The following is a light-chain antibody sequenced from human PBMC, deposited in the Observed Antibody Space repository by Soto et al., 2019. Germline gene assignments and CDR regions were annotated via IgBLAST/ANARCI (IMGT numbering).Light chain of an antibody. CDR2: RNN. CDR1: SSNNGSNY. V-gene: IGLV1-47*01. CDR3: AAWDDSLSGNVV. J-gene: IGLJ2*01. Sequence: QSVLTQPPSASGTPGQRVTISCSGSSSNNGSNYVYWYQQLPGTAPKLLIYRNNQRPSGVPDRFSGSKSGTSASLAISGLRSEDEADYYCAAWDDSLSGNVVFGGGTKVTVL.